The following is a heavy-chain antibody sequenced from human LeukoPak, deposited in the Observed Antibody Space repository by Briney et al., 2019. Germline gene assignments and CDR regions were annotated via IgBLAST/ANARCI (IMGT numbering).Heavy chain of an antibody. CDR2: INWNGDST. Sequence: PGGSLRLSCAASGFTFDDYDMSWVRQAPGKGLEWVSGINWNGDSTGYADSVKGRFTISRDNAKNSLYLQMNSLRAEDTALYYCAWRAYSSSWFVFDYWGQGTLVTVSS. CDR3: AWRAYSSSWFVFDY. D-gene: IGHD6-13*01. V-gene: IGHV3-20*04. J-gene: IGHJ4*02. CDR1: GFTFDDYD.